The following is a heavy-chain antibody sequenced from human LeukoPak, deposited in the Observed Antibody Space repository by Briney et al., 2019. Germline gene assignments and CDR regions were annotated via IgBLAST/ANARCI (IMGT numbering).Heavy chain of an antibody. CDR1: GGSISSSNW. J-gene: IGHJ3*02. Sequence: PSGTLSLTCAVSGGSISSSNWWSWVRQPPGKGLEWIGEIYHSGSTNYNPSLKGRVTISVDKSKNQFSLKLSSVTAADTAVYYCARAGLGDSSGYDAFDIWGQGTMVTVSS. D-gene: IGHD3-22*01. V-gene: IGHV4-4*02. CDR3: ARAGLGDSSGYDAFDI. CDR2: IYHSGST.